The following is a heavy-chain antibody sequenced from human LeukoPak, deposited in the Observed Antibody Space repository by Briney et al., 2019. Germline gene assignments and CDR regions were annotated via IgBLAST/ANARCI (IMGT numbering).Heavy chain of an antibody. CDR2: LYTGGGT. V-gene: IGHV3-53*01. CDR3: TRSGYRHPYHFDS. CDR1: GFNVRTTY. J-gene: IGHJ4*02. D-gene: IGHD3-22*01. Sequence: GGSLRLSCAASGFNVRTTYMSWVRQAPGKGLEWISVLYTGGGTDHADSVKGRFTISRDNSKNTLSLQMNSLRVEDTAIYYCTRSGYRHPYHFDSWGQGTLVTVSS.